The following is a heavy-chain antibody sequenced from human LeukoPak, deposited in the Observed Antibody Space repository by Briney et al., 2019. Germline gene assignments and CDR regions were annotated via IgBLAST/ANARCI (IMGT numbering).Heavy chain of an antibody. Sequence: PSETLSLTCSVSNGSISSSRYFWGWIRQPPGKGLEWIGSIDYSGSTYYNPSLKSRVTISVDTSKNHFSLDLSSVTAADTAVYYCARDRSSSWYKDFDYWGQGTLVTVSS. J-gene: IGHJ4*02. D-gene: IGHD6-13*01. CDR2: IDYSGST. V-gene: IGHV4-39*07. CDR3: ARDRSSSWYKDFDY. CDR1: NGSISSSRYF.